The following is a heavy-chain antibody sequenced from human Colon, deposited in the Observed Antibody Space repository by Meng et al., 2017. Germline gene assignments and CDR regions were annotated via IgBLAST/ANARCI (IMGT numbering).Heavy chain of an antibody. CDR1: GDSISSHY. V-gene: IGHV4-59*11. CDR2: IYYSGTT. D-gene: IGHD6-13*01. CDR3: ARDSSDSRFYV. Sequence: GSLRLSCTVPGDSISSHYWSWSRQSPGKGLEWIGYIYYSGTTNYNPSLKRRVTISVDTSRTQFSLKLTSVTTADTAVYYCARDSSDSRFYVWGRGTLVTVSS. J-gene: IGHJ2*01.